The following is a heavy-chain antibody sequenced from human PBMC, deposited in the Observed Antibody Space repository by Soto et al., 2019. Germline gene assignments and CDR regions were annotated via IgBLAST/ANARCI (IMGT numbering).Heavy chain of an antibody. V-gene: IGHV3-48*02. Sequence: PGGSLRLSCAASGFTFSSYSMNWVRQAPGKGLEWVSYISSSSTIYYADSVKGRFTISRGNAKNSLYLQMNSLRDEDTAVYYCAREGYERGLNWFDPWGQGTLVTVS. CDR2: ISSSSTI. J-gene: IGHJ5*02. CDR1: GFTFSSYS. D-gene: IGHD2-2*01. CDR3: AREGYERGLNWFDP.